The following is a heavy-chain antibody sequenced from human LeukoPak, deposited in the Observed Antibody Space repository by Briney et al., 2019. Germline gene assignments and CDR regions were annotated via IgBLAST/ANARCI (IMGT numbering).Heavy chain of an antibody. CDR1: AYSISSGYY. CDR3: ARPIYSGYDSVYYMDV. Sequence: PSETLSLTCALSAYSISSGYYWGWIRQPPGKGLEWIGSIYHSGSTYYNPSPKSPVTISVDTSKNQFSLKLSSVTAADTALYYRARPIYSGYDSVYYMDVWGKGTTVTVSS. V-gene: IGHV4-38-2*01. CDR2: IYHSGST. D-gene: IGHD5-12*01. J-gene: IGHJ6*03.